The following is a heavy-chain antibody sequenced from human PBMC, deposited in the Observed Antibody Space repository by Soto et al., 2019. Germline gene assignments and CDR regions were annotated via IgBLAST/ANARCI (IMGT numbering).Heavy chain of an antibody. V-gene: IGHV1-69*05. Sequence: QVQLVQSGAEVKKPGSSVKVSCKASGGTFSSYAISWVRQAPGQGLEWMGGIIPIFGTANYAQKFQGRVTLTSDESTSTAYMELSSLRSEDTAVYYCARGSSGYYNLYMFDYWGQGTLVTVSS. D-gene: IGHD3-22*01. CDR2: IIPIFGTA. J-gene: IGHJ4*02. CDR3: ARGSSGYYNLYMFDY. CDR1: GGTFSSYA.